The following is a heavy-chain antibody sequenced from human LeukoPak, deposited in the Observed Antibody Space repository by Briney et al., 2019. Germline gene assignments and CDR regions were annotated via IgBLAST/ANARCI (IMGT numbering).Heavy chain of an antibody. CDR2: IKQDGSET. Sequence: GGSLTLSCAAAGFTFSNYWMSWVRQTPEKGLEWVANIKQDGSETVYVDSVKGRFTISRDNAQTSLYLQMSSLRAEDTAVYYCARDPYSSSWSYGMDVWGQGNTGSVSS. D-gene: IGHD6-13*01. V-gene: IGHV3-7*05. J-gene: IGHJ6*02. CDR3: ARDPYSSSWSYGMDV. CDR1: GFTFSNYW.